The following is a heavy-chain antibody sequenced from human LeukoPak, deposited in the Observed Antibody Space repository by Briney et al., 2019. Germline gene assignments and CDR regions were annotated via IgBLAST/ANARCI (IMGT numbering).Heavy chain of an antibody. J-gene: IGHJ4*02. CDR2: IYSGGST. Sequence: GGSLRLSCAASGFTVSSNYMSWVRQAPGKGLEWVSVIYSGGSTYYADSVKGRFTISRDNSKNTLYLQMNSLRAEDTAVYYCARVDGGYVSFDYWGQGTLVTVSS. V-gene: IGHV3-53*01. D-gene: IGHD5-12*01. CDR3: ARVDGGYVSFDY. CDR1: GFTVSSNY.